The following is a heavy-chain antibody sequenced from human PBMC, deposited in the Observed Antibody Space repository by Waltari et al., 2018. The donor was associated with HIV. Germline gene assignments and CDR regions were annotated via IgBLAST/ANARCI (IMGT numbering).Heavy chain of an antibody. V-gene: IGHV3-30*04. J-gene: IGHJ6*02. Sequence: QVPLVEYGGRVVQPGRSLSLSFAAPRPPSRHLPQPWSRQAPGKGLERVEVISNDGSNKYYADSVKGRFTISRDNSKNTLYLQMNSLRAEDTAVYYCARDWGSLRDDYYYYGMDVWGQGTTVTVSS. D-gene: IGHD3-16*01. CDR2: ISNDGSNK. CDR1: RPPSRHLP. CDR3: ARDWGSLRDDYYYYGMDV.